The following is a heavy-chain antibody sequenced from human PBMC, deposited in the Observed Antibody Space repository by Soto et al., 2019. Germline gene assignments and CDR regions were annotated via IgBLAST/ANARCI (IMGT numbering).Heavy chain of an antibody. CDR3: ARYYYDTSVYYYDY. D-gene: IGHD3-22*01. CDR2: IYYNGTT. Sequence: SETLSLTCTVSGGYISSYYWSWIRQPPGKGLEWIGYIYYNGTTNYNPSLKSRVTMSVGTSKNQFSLKLISVTAADTAVYYCARYYYDTSVYYYDYWGQGSLVTVSS. V-gene: IGHV4-59*13. CDR1: GGYISSYY. J-gene: IGHJ4*02.